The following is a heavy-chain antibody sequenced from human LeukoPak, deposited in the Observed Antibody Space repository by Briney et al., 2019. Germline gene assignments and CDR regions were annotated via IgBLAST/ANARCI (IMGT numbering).Heavy chain of an antibody. D-gene: IGHD3-10*01. CDR2: IYSGGST. J-gene: IGHJ4*02. V-gene: IGHV3-66*01. CDR1: GFTVSSNY. Sequence: PGGSLRLSCAASGFTVSSNYMSWVRQAPGKGLEWDSVIYSGGSTYYADSVKGRFTISRDNSKNTLYLQMNSLRAEDTAVYYCARDRMVRGVIGSEGFDYWGQGTLVTVSS. CDR3: ARDRMVRGVIGSEGFDY.